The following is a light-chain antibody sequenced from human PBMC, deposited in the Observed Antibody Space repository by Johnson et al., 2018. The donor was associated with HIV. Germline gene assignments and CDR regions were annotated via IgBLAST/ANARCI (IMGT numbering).Light chain of an antibody. V-gene: IGLV1-51*01. J-gene: IGLJ1*01. CDR1: SSNIGNNY. CDR3: ATWDSSLRTGF. Sequence: QPVLTQPPSVSAAPGQKVTISCSGSSSNIGNNYVSWYQQVPGAAPKLLIYDNGKRPSGIPDRFSGSKSGMSATMGITVLQTGGEADYYCATWDSSLRTGFFRTGTKVTVL. CDR2: DNG.